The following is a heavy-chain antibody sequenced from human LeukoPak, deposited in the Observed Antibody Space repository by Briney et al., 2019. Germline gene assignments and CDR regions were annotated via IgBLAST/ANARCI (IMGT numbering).Heavy chain of an antibody. CDR3: ARAEGQASYEYYFDY. V-gene: IGHV1-69*13. D-gene: IGHD3-3*01. CDR1: GGTFSSYA. Sequence: GASVKVSCKASGGTFSSYAISWVRQAPGQGLEWMGGIIPIFGTANYAQKFQGRVTITADESTSTAYMELSSLRSEDTAVYYCARAEGQASYEYYFDYWGQGTLVTVSS. J-gene: IGHJ4*02. CDR2: IIPIFGTA.